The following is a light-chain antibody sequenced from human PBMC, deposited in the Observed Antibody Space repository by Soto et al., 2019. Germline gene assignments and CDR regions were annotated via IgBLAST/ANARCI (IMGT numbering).Light chain of an antibody. CDR1: GSDVGGYNY. Sequence: SVLTQPASVSGSPGQSITISCTGTGSDVGGYNYVSWYQQHPGKAPKLMIYDVRNRPSGVSNRFSGSKSGNTASLTISGLQAEDEADYYCSSYSSSSTLFGTGTKVNVL. V-gene: IGLV2-14*01. CDR3: SSYSSSSTL. J-gene: IGLJ1*01. CDR2: DVR.